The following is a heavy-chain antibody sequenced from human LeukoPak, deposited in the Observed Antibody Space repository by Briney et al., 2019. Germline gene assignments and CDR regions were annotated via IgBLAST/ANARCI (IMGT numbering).Heavy chain of an antibody. V-gene: IGHV4-59*01. Sequence: KPSETLSLTCTVSGDSISSYYWSWIRQPPRKGLEWMGYINYSGNTNYNPSLKSRVTISVDTSKNQFSLRLTSVTAADTAVYYCAREGRQDYVYFDCWGQGTLVTVSS. CDR2: INYSGNT. J-gene: IGHJ4*02. D-gene: IGHD4-17*01. CDR3: AREGRQDYVYFDC. CDR1: GDSISSYY.